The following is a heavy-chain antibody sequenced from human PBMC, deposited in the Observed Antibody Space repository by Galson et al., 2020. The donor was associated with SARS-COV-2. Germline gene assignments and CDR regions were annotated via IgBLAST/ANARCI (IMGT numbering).Heavy chain of an antibody. CDR3: ARYTEAYESY. J-gene: IGHJ4*02. Sequence: SQTMSLTCTLSGGSIINYYWSWIRQPPGRGLEWIGYIHSIGRAKYNPTLKSRVTMSVDTPENHFSLKLTSVTATDTAVYYCARYTEAYESYWGQGSLFTVSS. CDR1: GGSIINYY. V-gene: IGHV4-59*13. D-gene: IGHD5-12*01. CDR2: IHSIGRA.